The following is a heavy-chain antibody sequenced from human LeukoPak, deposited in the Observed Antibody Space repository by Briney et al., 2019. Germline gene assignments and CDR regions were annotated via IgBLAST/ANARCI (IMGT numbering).Heavy chain of an antibody. CDR2: IYYSGST. CDR1: GGSISSSSYY. CDR3: AGETVTLDY. V-gene: IGHV4-39*01. J-gene: IGHJ4*02. D-gene: IGHD4-17*01. Sequence: SETLSLTCTVSGGSISSSSYYWGWIRQPPGKGLEWIGSIYYSGSTYYNPSLKSRVTISVDTSKNQFSLKLSSVTAADTAVYYCAGETVTLDYWGQGSLVTVSS.